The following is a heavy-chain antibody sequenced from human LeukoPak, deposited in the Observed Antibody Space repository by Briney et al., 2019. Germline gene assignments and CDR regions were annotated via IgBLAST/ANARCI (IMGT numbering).Heavy chain of an antibody. Sequence: GGSLRLSCAVSGFTFSSYVMSWVRQAPGKGLEWVSAISGSGGSTYYADSVKGRFTISRDNSKNTLSLQMNSLRAEDTAVYYCARGRDWAPTIDYWGQGTLVTVSS. D-gene: IGHD3-9*01. J-gene: IGHJ4*02. CDR2: ISGSGGST. V-gene: IGHV3-23*01. CDR1: GFTFSSYV. CDR3: ARGRDWAPTIDY.